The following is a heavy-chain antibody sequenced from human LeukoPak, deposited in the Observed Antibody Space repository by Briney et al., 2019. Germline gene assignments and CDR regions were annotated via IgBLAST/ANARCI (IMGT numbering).Heavy chain of an antibody. CDR1: GFTFSSYS. D-gene: IGHD3-10*01. V-gene: IGHV3-21*01. CDR2: ISSSSSYI. Sequence: TGGSLRLSCAASGFTFSSYSMNWVRQAPGKGLEWVSSISSSSSYIYYADSVKGRFTISRDNAKNSLYLQMNSLRAEDTAVYYCARDPTPRGADYYGMDVWGQGTTVTVSS. CDR3: ARDPTPRGADYYGMDV. J-gene: IGHJ6*02.